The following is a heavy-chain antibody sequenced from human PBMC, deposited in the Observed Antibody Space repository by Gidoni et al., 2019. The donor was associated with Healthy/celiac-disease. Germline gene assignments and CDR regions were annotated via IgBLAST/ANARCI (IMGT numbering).Heavy chain of an antibody. V-gene: IGHV5-10-1*01. J-gene: IGHJ4*02. CDR1: GYSFTSYW. D-gene: IGHD6-25*01. CDR2: IDPIDSYT. CDR3: AIGRLRTQSD. Sequence: EVQLVQSGAEVKKPGESLRISCKGSGYSFTSYWISWVRQMPGKGLEWMGRIDPIDSYTNYSPSFQGHVTISSDKAISNAYLQWSSLKASDTAMYYCAIGRLRTQSDWGQGTLVTVSS.